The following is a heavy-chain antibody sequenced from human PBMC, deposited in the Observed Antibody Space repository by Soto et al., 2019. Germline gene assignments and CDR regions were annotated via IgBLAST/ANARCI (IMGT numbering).Heavy chain of an antibody. D-gene: IGHD2-15*01. CDR2: IIPIFGTA. CDR1: GGTFSSYA. V-gene: IGHV1-69*05. Sequence: GASVKVSCKASGGTFSSYAISWVRQAPGQGLEWMGGIIPIFGTANYAQKFQGRITLTRDTSRNTFYMDLSSLTSEDTAVYYCAREENGSDGICYSEYFQRWGQGTLVTVSS. CDR3: AREENGSDGICYSEYFQR. J-gene: IGHJ1*01.